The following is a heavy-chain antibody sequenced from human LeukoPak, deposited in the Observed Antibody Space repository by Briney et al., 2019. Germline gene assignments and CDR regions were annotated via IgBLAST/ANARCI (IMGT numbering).Heavy chain of an antibody. D-gene: IGHD3-22*01. Sequence: SGGSLRLSCAASGFTFSSYGMSWVRQAPGKGLEWVSAISGSGGNTYYADSVKGRFTISRDNSKNTLYLQMNSLRAEDTAVYYCAKSPARTMTDFDYWGQGTLVTVSS. CDR2: ISGSGGNT. V-gene: IGHV3-23*01. CDR3: AKSPARTMTDFDY. CDR1: GFTFSSYG. J-gene: IGHJ4*02.